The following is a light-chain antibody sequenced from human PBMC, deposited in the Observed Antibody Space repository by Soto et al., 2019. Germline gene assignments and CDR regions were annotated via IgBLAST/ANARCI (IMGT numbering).Light chain of an antibody. CDR3: CSYGGSFYV. Sequence: QSVLTQPTSVSGSPGQSIAISCTGTSSDVGGYNYVSWYQHHPGKAPKLIIFDVSKRPSGVPDRFSGSKSGSTASLTISGLQAEDEDDYYCCSYGGSFYVVGTGTKVTVL. V-gene: IGLV2-11*01. CDR1: SSDVGGYNY. CDR2: DVS. J-gene: IGLJ1*01.